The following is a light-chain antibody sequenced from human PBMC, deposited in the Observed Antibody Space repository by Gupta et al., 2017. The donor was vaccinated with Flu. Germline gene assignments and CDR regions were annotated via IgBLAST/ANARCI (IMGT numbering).Light chain of an antibody. CDR2: DAS. Sequence: IVFTQSPATLSLSPGERATLSCRASQSVSSYLAWYQQKPGQAPRLLIYDASNTATGIPARFSGSGSGTDFTLTISSLEPEDFAVYYCQQRSNWPLTFGGGTKVEIK. V-gene: IGKV3-11*01. CDR1: QSVSSY. CDR3: QQRSNWPLT. J-gene: IGKJ4*01.